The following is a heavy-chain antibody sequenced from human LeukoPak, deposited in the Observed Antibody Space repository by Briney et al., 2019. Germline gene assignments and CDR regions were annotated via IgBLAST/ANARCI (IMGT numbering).Heavy chain of an antibody. D-gene: IGHD4-17*01. Sequence: SETLSLTWTVSGGSISSYYWSWIRQPPGKGLEWIGYIYYSGSTNYNPSLKSRVTISVDTSKNQFSLKLSSVTAADTAVYYCARGSDYGVPPFFDPWGQGTLVTVSS. V-gene: IGHV4-59*01. CDR2: IYYSGST. CDR3: ARGSDYGVPPFFDP. CDR1: GGSISSYY. J-gene: IGHJ5*02.